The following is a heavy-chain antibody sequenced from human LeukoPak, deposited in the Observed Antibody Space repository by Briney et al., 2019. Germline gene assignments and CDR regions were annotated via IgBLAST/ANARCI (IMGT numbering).Heavy chain of an antibody. CDR2: ISGSGGDT. Sequence: GGSLRLSCAASGFTFSGFAMCWVRQAPGKGLEWVSAISGSGGDTNYADSVKGRFTISRDNSKNTLYLQMNSLRAEDTAVYYCAKGRYYYDSSGYSYFDYWGQGTLVTVSS. CDR1: GFTFSGFA. V-gene: IGHV3-23*01. CDR3: AKGRYYYDSSGYSYFDY. J-gene: IGHJ4*02. D-gene: IGHD3-22*01.